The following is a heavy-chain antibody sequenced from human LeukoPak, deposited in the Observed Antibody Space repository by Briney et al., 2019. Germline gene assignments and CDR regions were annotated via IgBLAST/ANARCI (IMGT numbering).Heavy chain of an antibody. D-gene: IGHD6-19*01. V-gene: IGHV4-61*02. CDR1: GGSISSGSYY. CDR3: ARGDTYSSGWHGGYYFDY. CDR2: IYTSGST. Sequence: PSETLSLTCTVSGGSISSGSYYWSWIRQPAGKGLEWIGRIYTSGSTNYNPSLKSRVTISVDTSKNQFSLKLSSVTAADTAVYYCARGDTYSSGWHGGYYFDYWGQGTLVTVSS. J-gene: IGHJ4*02.